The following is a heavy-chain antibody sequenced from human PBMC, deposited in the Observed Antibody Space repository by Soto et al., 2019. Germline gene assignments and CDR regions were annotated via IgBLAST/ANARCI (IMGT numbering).Heavy chain of an antibody. D-gene: IGHD2-2*01. V-gene: IGHV5-51*01. CDR3: ARPSTRGSYYYGMDV. CDR2: IYPADSDT. J-gene: IGHJ6*02. Sequence: PGESLKISCKGSGYRFTTYGIGWVRQMPGKGLEWMGIIYPADSDTRYSPSFQGQVTISADRSISTAYLQWSSLKASDTAMYYCARPSTRGSYYYGMDVWGQGTTVTVSS. CDR1: GYRFTTYG.